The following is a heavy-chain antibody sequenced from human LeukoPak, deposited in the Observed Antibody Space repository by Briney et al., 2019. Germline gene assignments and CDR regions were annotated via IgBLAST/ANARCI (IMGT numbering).Heavy chain of an antibody. CDR3: ARRSPNYYFDY. CDR2: ISSSNNYI. V-gene: IGHV3-21*01. Sequence: GGSLRLSCAASGFTFSNYNMNWVRQAPGKRLEWVSSISSSNNYIYYADSVKGRFTISRDNAKNSLYLQMNSLRAEDTAVYYSARRSPNYYFDYWGQGTPVTVSS. J-gene: IGHJ4*02. CDR1: GFTFSNYN.